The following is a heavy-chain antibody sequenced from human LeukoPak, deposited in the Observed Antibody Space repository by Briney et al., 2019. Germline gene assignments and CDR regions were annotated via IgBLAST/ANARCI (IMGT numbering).Heavy chain of an antibody. CDR3: AKDPHVLRFLEWLSAFDY. J-gene: IGHJ4*02. Sequence: GGSLRLSCAASGFTFSNYAMSWVRQAPGKGLEWVSAISGNGDSTYYADSVKGRFTISRDNSKNTLYLQMNSLRAEDTAVYYCAKDPHVLRFLEWLSAFDYWGQGTLVTVSS. V-gene: IGHV3-23*01. CDR1: GFTFSNYA. D-gene: IGHD3-3*01. CDR2: ISGNGDST.